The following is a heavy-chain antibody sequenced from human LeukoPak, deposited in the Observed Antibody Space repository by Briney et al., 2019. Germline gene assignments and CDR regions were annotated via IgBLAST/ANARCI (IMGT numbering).Heavy chain of an antibody. CDR3: ARQGNHNWFDP. Sequence: SETLSLTCTVSGGSISSYYWSWIRQPPGKGLEWIGYIYYSGSTNYNPSLKSRVTISVDTSNNQFSLKLSSVTAADTAVYYCARQGNHNWFDPWGQGTLVTVCS. CDR1: GGSISSYY. J-gene: IGHJ5*02. V-gene: IGHV4-59*01. CDR2: IYYSGST. D-gene: IGHD3-10*01.